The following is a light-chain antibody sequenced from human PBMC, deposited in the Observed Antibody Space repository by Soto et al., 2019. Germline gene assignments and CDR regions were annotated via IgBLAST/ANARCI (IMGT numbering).Light chain of an antibody. J-gene: IGKJ4*01. CDR2: WAS. Sequence: EIVLTQSPDSLAVSLGERATINCKSSQSVLYSLNNKNYLSWYQQKPGQPPKLLIFWASTRESGVPDRFSGSGSGTDFTLTINNLQAEDVAVYYCQQYYSSPLTFGGGTKVEVK. CDR3: QQYYSSPLT. CDR1: QSVLYSLNNKNY. V-gene: IGKV4-1*01.